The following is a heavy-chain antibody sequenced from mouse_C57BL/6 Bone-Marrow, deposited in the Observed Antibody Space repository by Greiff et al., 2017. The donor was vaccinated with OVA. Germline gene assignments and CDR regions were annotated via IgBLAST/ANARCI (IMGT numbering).Heavy chain of an antibody. CDR1: GFTFSDYG. J-gene: IGHJ4*01. Sequence: EVHLVESGGGLVKPGGSLKLSCAASGFTFSDYGMHWVRQAPEKGLEWVAYISSGSSTIYYADTVKGRFTISRDNAKNTLFLQMTSLRSEDTAMYYCATYHYAMDYWGQGTSVTVSS. CDR2: ISSGSSTI. D-gene: IGHD2-10*01. V-gene: IGHV5-17*01. CDR3: ATYHYAMDY.